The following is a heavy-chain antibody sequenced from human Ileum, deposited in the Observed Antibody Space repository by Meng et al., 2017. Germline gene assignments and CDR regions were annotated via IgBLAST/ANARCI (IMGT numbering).Heavy chain of an antibody. Sequence: QVQLVQSGAVVKKPGASVKVSCKASGYTFTTYGISWVRQAPGQGLEWMGWMNTDKGNTNYAQKFQGRVTMTRDTSTSTAYMELRSLRSDDTAVYYCAREGAYNGGDYWGQGTLVTVSS. D-gene: IGHD1-1*01. V-gene: IGHV1-18*01. CDR1: GYTFTTYG. CDR3: AREGAYNGGDY. CDR2: MNTDKGNT. J-gene: IGHJ4*02.